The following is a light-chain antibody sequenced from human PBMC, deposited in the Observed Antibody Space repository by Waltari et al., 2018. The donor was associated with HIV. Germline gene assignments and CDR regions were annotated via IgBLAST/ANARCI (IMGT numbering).Light chain of an antibody. CDR2: GIS. CDR3: QQYGSSRYT. CDR1: PSFSSSY. Sequence: EIVLTQSPGTLSLSPGERATLSGRASPSFSSSYLAWYQQKPGQAPRLLIYGISSRVTGTPDRFSGSGSGTDFTLTISRLEPEDFAVYYCQQYGSSRYTFGQGTKLEIK. V-gene: IGKV3-20*01. J-gene: IGKJ2*01.